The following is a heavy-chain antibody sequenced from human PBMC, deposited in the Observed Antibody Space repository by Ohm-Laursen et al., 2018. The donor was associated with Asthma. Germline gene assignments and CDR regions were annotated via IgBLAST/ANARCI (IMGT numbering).Heavy chain of an antibody. CDR3: ARDNGASGSYFGMDV. CDR2: ISGSGGST. D-gene: IGHD3-10*01. Sequence: SLRLSCAASGFTFSSYAMSWVRQAPGKGLEWVSAISGSGGSTYYADSVKGRFTISRDNSKNTLYLQMNSLRAEDTAVYYCARDNGASGSYFGMDVWGQGTTVTVSS. CDR1: GFTFSSYA. V-gene: IGHV3-23*01. J-gene: IGHJ6*02.